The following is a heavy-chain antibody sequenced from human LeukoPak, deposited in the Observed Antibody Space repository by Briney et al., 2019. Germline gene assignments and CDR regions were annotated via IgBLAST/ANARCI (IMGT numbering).Heavy chain of an antibody. CDR3: AREARYCSSSSCDYFDY. V-gene: IGHV3-21*01. CDR1: GFNFSRYT. Sequence: GGSLRLSCAASGFNFSRYTMNWVRQAPGKGLEWVSSISSSGYYIYQADSVKGRFTISRDNAKNSLYLQMNSLRAEDTAVYYCAREARYCSSSSCDYFDYWGQGTLVTVSS. J-gene: IGHJ4*02. CDR2: ISSSGYYI. D-gene: IGHD2-2*01.